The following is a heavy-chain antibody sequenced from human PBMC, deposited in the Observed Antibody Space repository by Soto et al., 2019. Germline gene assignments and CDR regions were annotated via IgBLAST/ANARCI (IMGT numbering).Heavy chain of an antibody. CDR2: IFPIFGTA. J-gene: IGHJ6*02. Sequence: QVQLVQSGAEVKKPGSSVKVSCKASGGTFSSYAISWVRQAPEQGLEWMGGIFPIFGTANYAQKFQGRVTITADESTSTAYMELSSLRSEDTAVYYCASVDTAISYYYYGMDVWGQGTTVTVSS. D-gene: IGHD5-18*01. CDR3: ASVDTAISYYYYGMDV. V-gene: IGHV1-69*12. CDR1: GGTFSSYA.